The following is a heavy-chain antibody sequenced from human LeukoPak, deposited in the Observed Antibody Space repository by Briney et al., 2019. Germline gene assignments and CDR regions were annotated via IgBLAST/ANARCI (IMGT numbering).Heavy chain of an antibody. D-gene: IGHD5-18*01. CDR1: GGSISTGGYY. V-gene: IGHV4-31*03. CDR3: ARTAGWSYGFDY. CDR2: IYNSGTT. Sequence: SETLSLTCTVSGGSISTGGYYWTWIRQHPGKGLEWIGYIYNSGTTYYNPSLESRVTTSGDTSKNQLSLKLSSVTAADTAVYYCARTAGWSYGFDYWGQGTLVTVSS. J-gene: IGHJ4*02.